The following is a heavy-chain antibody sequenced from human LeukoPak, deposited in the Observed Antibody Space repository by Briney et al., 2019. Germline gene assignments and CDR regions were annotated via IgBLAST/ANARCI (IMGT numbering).Heavy chain of an antibody. V-gene: IGHV4-4*07. CDR2: IYTSGST. CDR3: ARAGYYYDGSGYYYADY. Sequence: SETLSLTCTVSGGSISSYYWSLIRQPAGKGLEWIGRIYTSGSTNYNPSLKSRVTMSVDTSKNQFSLKLSSVTAADTAVYYCARAGYYYDGSGYYYADYWGQGTLVTVSS. D-gene: IGHD3-22*01. CDR1: GGSISSYY. J-gene: IGHJ4*02.